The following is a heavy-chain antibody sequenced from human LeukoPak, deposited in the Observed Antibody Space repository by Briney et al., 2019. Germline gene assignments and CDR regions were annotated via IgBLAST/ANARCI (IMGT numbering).Heavy chain of an antibody. CDR3: ATREMATKYYFDC. CDR2: MYQTGST. Sequence: SETLSLTCTVSRYSISSDYYWGWIRPPPGKGLEWIASMYQTGSTYYNPSLKSRVTISVDTSKNQFSLKLNSVTAADTAVYYCATREMATKYYFDCWGQGTLVTVSS. D-gene: IGHD5-24*01. J-gene: IGHJ4*02. CDR1: RYSISSDYY. V-gene: IGHV4-38-2*02.